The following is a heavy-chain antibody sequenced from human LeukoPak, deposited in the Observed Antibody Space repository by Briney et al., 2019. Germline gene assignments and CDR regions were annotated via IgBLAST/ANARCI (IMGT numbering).Heavy chain of an antibody. CDR3: ARSTTVTTGRDY. Sequence: GGSLRLSCAASGFTFSSYGMNWVRQAPGKGLEWVSYISSSNAIYYTDSVKGRFTISRDNAKNSLYLQMNSLRAEDTAVYYCARSTTVTTGRDYWGQGTLVTVSS. J-gene: IGHJ4*02. D-gene: IGHD4-17*01. CDR2: ISSSNAI. V-gene: IGHV3-48*01. CDR1: GFTFSSYG.